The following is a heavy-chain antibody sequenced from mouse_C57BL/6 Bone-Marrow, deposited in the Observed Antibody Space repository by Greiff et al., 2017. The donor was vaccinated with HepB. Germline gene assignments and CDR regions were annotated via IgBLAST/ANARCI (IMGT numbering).Heavy chain of an antibody. CDR1: GFTFSDYY. Sequence: EVKLMESGGGLVQPGGSLKLSCAASGFTFSDYYMYWVRQTPEKRLEWVAYISNGGGSTYYPDTVKGRFTISRDNAKNTQYLQMSRLKSEDTAMYYCARQRAGSSLWYFDVWGTGTTVTVSS. J-gene: IGHJ1*03. D-gene: IGHD1-1*01. V-gene: IGHV5-12*01. CDR2: ISNGGGST. CDR3: ARQRAGSSLWYFDV.